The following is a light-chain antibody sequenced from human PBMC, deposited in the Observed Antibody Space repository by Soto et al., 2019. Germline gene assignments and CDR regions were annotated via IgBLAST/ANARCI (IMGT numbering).Light chain of an antibody. CDR3: SSHTSSSTRV. J-gene: IGLJ1*01. V-gene: IGLV2-14*03. CDR1: SSDVGGYDY. Sequence: QSVLTQPASVSGSPGQSITISCTGTSSDVGGYDYVSWYQQQPGKAPKLMIYDVNNRPSGVSIRFSGSKSGNTASLTISGLQAEDEADYYCSSHTSSSTRVFGTGTKSPS. CDR2: DVN.